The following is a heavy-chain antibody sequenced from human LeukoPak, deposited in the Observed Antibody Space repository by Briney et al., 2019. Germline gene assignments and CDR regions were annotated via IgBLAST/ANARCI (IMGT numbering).Heavy chain of an antibody. J-gene: IGHJ5*02. CDR1: GGSISSSSYY. CDR2: IYYSGST. D-gene: IGHD6-13*01. V-gene: IGHV4-39*07. CDR3: ARVRVRDSSSWYGNNWFDPWGQGTPPNNWFDP. Sequence: PSETLSLTCTVSGGSISSSSYYCGCIRQPPGKGLEWIGSIYYSGSTYYNPSLKSRVTISVDTSKNQFSLKLSSVTAADTAVYYCARVRVRDSSSWYGNNWFDPWGQGTPPNNWFDPWGQGTLVTVSS.